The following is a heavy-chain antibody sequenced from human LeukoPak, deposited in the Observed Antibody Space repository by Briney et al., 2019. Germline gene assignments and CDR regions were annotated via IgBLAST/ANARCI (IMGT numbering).Heavy chain of an antibody. D-gene: IGHD1-1*01. CDR2: IYYSGST. V-gene: IGHV4-39*07. Sequence: SETLSLTCTGSGVSINSSSYYWGWLRQPPGKVLQFIGSIYYSGSTHYTPSRKTRVTISIDTSKNQVSLKLNSVTAADTAVYYCARVRPGTTYIPFPYYYYYYMDGWGKGTTVTVSS. CDR1: GVSINSSSYY. CDR3: ARVRPGTTYIPFPYYYYYYMDG. J-gene: IGHJ6*03.